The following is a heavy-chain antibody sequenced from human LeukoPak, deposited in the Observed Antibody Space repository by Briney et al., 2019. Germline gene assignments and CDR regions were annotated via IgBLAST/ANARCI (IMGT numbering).Heavy chain of an antibody. D-gene: IGHD1-14*01. CDR1: GYTFTSYD. V-gene: IGHV1-8*03. J-gene: IGHJ4*02. CDR2: MNPNSGNT. Sequence: GASVKVSCKASGYTFTSYDINWVRQATGQGLEWMGWMNPNSGNTGYAQKFQGRVTITRNTSISTAYMELSSLTTEDTAVYYCTTDQGHGDHIHYWGQGTLVTVSS. CDR3: TTDQGHGDHIHY.